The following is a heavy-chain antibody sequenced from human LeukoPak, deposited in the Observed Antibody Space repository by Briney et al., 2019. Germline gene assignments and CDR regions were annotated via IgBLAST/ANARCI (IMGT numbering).Heavy chain of an antibody. J-gene: IGHJ5*02. V-gene: IGHV1-8*01. CDR2: MNPNSGNT. CDR1: GYTFTSYD. D-gene: IGHD3-9*01. Sequence: ASVKVSCKASGYTFTSYDINWVRQATGQGLEWMGWMNPNSGNTGYAQKFQGRVTMTRNTSISTAYMELSSLRSEDTAVYHCARTDYDILTGYIWFDPWGQGTLVTVSS. CDR3: ARTDYDILTGYIWFDP.